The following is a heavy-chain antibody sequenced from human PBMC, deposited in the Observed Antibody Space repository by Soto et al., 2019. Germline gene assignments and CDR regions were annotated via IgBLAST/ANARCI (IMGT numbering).Heavy chain of an antibody. CDR3: AKDLVEGFGEVYSRDLYYYYGMDV. CDR2: MSYDGSNK. D-gene: IGHD3-10*01. CDR1: GFTFTSYG. Sequence: QVQLVESGGGVVQPGRSLRLSCAASGFTFTSYGMHWVRQAPGKRLEWVAVMSYDGSNKYYADSVQGRFTISRDNSKNAMYLQMSSRRAEATAVYYCAKDLVEGFGEVYSRDLYYYYGMDVWGQGTTGTVSS. J-gene: IGHJ6*02. V-gene: IGHV3-30*18.